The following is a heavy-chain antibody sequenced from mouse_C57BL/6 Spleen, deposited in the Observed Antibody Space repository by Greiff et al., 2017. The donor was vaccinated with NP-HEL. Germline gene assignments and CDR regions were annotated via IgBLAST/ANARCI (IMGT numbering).Heavy chain of an antibody. V-gene: IGHV1-82*01. CDR1: GYAFSSSW. Sequence: VQLQESGPELVKPGASVKISCKASGYAFSSSWMNWVKQRPGKGLEWIGRIYPGDGDTNYNGKFKGKATLTADKSSSTAYMQLSSLTSEDSAVYFCARHYYGSSYEAMDYWGQGTSVTVSS. CDR2: IYPGDGDT. CDR3: ARHYYGSSYEAMDY. J-gene: IGHJ4*01. D-gene: IGHD1-1*01.